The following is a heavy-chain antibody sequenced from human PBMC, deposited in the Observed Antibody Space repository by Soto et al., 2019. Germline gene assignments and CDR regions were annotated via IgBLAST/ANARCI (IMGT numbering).Heavy chain of an antibody. D-gene: IGHD2-15*01. Sequence: QVPLVQSGAEVKKPGASVKVSCKASGYTFTSYGISWVRQAPGQGLEWMGWISAYNGNTNYAQKLQGRVTITTDTSTSTAYMEVRSLRSDDTAVDYCARARGCSGGSCYLVDYWGQGTLVTVSS. CDR1: GYTFTSYG. CDR3: ARARGCSGGSCYLVDY. V-gene: IGHV1-18*01. J-gene: IGHJ4*02. CDR2: ISAYNGNT.